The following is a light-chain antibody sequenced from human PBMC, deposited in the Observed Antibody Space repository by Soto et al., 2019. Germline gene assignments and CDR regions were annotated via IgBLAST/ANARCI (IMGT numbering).Light chain of an antibody. CDR1: QSVSSSS. CDR2: GAS. Sequence: EVVLTQSPGTLSLSPGERATLSCRASQSVSSSSLVCYQQKPGQAPRLLIYGASGRATGIPDRFSGSGSGTDFTLTTSRLEPEDFAVYYCQQNGSSPWTFGQGTKVEIK. J-gene: IGKJ1*01. V-gene: IGKV3-20*01. CDR3: QQNGSSPWT.